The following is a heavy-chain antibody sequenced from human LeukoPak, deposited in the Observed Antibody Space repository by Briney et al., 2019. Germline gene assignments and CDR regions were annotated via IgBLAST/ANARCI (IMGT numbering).Heavy chain of an antibody. Sequence: KPSETLSPTCAVYGGSFSGYYWSWIRQPPGKGLEWIGEINHSGSTNYNPSLKSRVTISVDTSKKQFYLKLSSVTAADTAVYYCAREVSIVGATSRFDPWGQGTLVTVSS. D-gene: IGHD1-26*01. V-gene: IGHV4-34*01. J-gene: IGHJ5*02. CDR2: INHSGST. CDR3: AREVSIVGATSRFDP. CDR1: GGSFSGYY.